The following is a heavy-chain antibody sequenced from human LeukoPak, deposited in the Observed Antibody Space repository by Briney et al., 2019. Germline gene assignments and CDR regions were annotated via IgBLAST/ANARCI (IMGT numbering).Heavy chain of an antibody. CDR3: AREVQPHCSTTSCSGNY. J-gene: IGHJ4*02. Sequence: ASVKVSCKASGGTFIIYAMNWVRQAPGQGLEWMGRISPIFGPPIYAQEFQGRITIITDQSTNMAYMELSSLRSEDTAVYYCAREVQPHCSTTSCSGNYWGQGTLVTVSS. CDR1: GGTFIIYA. V-gene: IGHV1-69*05. CDR2: ISPIFGPP. D-gene: IGHD2-2*01.